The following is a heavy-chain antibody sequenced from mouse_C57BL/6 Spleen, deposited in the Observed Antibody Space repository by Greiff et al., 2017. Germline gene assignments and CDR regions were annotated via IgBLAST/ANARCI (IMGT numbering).Heavy chain of an antibody. D-gene: IGHD1-1*01. CDR1: GYTFTSYD. CDR2: IYPRDGST. J-gene: IGHJ4*01. CDR3: ARDYGSSYDYYAMDY. Sequence: VQLQQSGPELVKPGASVKLSCKASGYTFTSYDINWVKQRPGQGLEWIGWIYPRDGSTKYNETFKGKATLTVDTSSSTAYMELHSLTSEDSAVYFCARDYGSSYDYYAMDYWGQGTSVTVSS. V-gene: IGHV1-85*01.